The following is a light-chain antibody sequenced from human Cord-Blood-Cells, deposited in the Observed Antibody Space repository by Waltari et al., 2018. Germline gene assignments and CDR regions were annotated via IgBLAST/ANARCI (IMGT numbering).Light chain of an antibody. J-gene: IGLJ3*02. V-gene: IGLV1-51*02. CDR2: ENN. Sequence: QSVLTQPPSVSAAPGQKVTISCSGSSSNIGNNYVSWYQQLPGTAPKLLTHENNKRPSGIPDRFSGSKSGTSATLGITGLQTGDEADYYCGTWDSSLSAKVFGGGTKLTVL. CDR1: SSNIGNNY. CDR3: GTWDSSLSAKV.